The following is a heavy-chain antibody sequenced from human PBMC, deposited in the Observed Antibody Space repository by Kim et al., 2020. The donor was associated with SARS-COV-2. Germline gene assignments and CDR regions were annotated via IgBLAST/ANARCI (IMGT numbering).Heavy chain of an antibody. Sequence: ADSGKGRFTISRDTSKNTLYLQMNSLRAEDTAVYYCAKDLFVGWLQSLDIWGQGTMVTVSS. J-gene: IGHJ3*02. V-gene: IGHV3-23*01. CDR3: AKDLFVGWLQSLDI. D-gene: IGHD5-12*01.